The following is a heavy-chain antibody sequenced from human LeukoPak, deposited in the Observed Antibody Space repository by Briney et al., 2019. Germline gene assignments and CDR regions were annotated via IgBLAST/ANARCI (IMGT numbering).Heavy chain of an antibody. CDR1: GFRFGSYW. CDR3: AGYSSSWRRIDY. J-gene: IGHJ4*02. V-gene: IGHV3-7*01. CDR2: IKEDGSEK. D-gene: IGHD6-13*01. Sequence: GGSLRLSCTASGFRFGSYWIAWVRQAPGKGLEWVANIKEDGSEKYYVDSVKGRFTISRDNAKNSLSLQMSSLRVEDTAVYYCAGYSSSWRRIDYWGQGTLVTVSS.